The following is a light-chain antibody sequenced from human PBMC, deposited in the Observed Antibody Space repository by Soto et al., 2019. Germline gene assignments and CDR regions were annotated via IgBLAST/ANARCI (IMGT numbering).Light chain of an antibody. CDR1: QSVSSN. CDR2: GAS. CDR3: QQYNNWPPWT. Sequence: EIVMTQSPVTLSVSPGEGATLSCRASQSVSSNLAWYQQKPGQAPRLLIYGASTRATGIPARFSGSGSGTEFTLTISSLQSEDFAVYYCQQYNNWPPWTFGQGTKVEIK. J-gene: IGKJ1*01. V-gene: IGKV3-15*01.